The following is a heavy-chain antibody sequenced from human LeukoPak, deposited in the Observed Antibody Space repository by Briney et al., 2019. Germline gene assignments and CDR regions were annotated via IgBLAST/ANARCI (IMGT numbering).Heavy chain of an antibody. D-gene: IGHD6-13*01. Sequence: GGSLRLSCAASGFTVSSNYMSWVRQAPGKGLEWVSAISGSGGSTYYADSVKGRFTISRDNSKNTLYLQMNSLRAEDTAVYYCAKERGSWYFRPLDYWGQGTLVTVSS. CDR2: ISGSGGST. V-gene: IGHV3-23*01. J-gene: IGHJ4*02. CDR1: GFTVSSNY. CDR3: AKERGSWYFRPLDY.